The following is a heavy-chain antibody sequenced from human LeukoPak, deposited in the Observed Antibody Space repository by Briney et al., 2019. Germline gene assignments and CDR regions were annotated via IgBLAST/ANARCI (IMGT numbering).Heavy chain of an antibody. CDR1: GINLTNSA. CDR2: VSGSGGTK. Sequence: PGGSLRLSCAGAGINLTNSAINWVRQAPGKGLEWVSFVSGSGGTKHYAASAEGRVTISRDNAKNSQYLQMKSLRVEDTAVYYCARDGPRVPAIFGTFGSGGQGTLVSVSS. D-gene: IGHD3-3*01. V-gene: IGHV3-23*01. CDR3: ARDGPRVPAIFGTFGS. J-gene: IGHJ5*01.